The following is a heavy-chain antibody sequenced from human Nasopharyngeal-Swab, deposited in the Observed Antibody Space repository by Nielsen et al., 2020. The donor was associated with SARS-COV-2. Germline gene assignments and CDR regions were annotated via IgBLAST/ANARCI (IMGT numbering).Heavy chain of an antibody. D-gene: IGHD3-22*01. CDR3: TTSWEGYYDSSGYYIRGAFDY. CDR2: IKSKTDGGTT. J-gene: IGHJ4*02. V-gene: IGHV3-15*01. Sequence: WIRQHKGKGREWVGRIKSKTDGGTTDYAAPVKGRFTISRDDSKNTLYLQMNSLKTEDTAVYYCTTSWEGYYDSSGYYIRGAFDYWGQGTLVTVSS.